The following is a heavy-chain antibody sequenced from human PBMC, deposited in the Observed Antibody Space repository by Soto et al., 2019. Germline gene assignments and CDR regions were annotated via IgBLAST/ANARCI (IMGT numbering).Heavy chain of an antibody. CDR1: GYTLTELS. CDR2: FDPEDGET. CDR3: ATDYYGSGSYYNRPLVY. Sequence: GASVKVSCKVSGYTLTELSMHWVRQAPGKGLEWMGGFDPEDGETIYAQKFQGRVTMTEDTSTDTAYMELSSLRSEDTVVYYCATDYYGSGSYYNRPLVYWGQGTLVTVSS. D-gene: IGHD3-10*01. V-gene: IGHV1-24*01. J-gene: IGHJ4*02.